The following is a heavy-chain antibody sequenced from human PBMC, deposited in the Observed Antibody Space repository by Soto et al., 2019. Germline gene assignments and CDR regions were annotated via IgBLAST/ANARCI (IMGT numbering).Heavy chain of an antibody. Sequence: GGSLRVSCAASGFTFSNYGMSWVRQAPGKGLEWVSALPEIGTNTYYADSVKGRFTISRDNSKNTLFLQINNLRAGDTAVYYCAKKSGVGATWYFDYWGQGTLVTVSS. J-gene: IGHJ4*02. V-gene: IGHV3-23*01. CDR3: AKKSGVGATWYFDY. D-gene: IGHD1-26*01. CDR2: LPEIGTNT. CDR1: GFTFSNYG.